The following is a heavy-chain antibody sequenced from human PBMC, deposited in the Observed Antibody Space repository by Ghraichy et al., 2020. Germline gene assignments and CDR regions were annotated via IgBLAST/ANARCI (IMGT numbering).Heavy chain of an antibody. CDR2: IYYSGST. CDR1: GGSISSYY. CDR3: ARVNTAAAGHFDY. J-gene: IGHJ4*02. D-gene: IGHD6-13*01. V-gene: IGHV4-59*01. Sequence: SETLSLTCTVSGGSISSYYWSWIRQPPGKGLEWIGYIYYSGSTNYNPSLKSRVTISVDTSKNQFSLKLSSVTAADTAVYYCARVNTAAAGHFDYWGQGTLVTVSS.